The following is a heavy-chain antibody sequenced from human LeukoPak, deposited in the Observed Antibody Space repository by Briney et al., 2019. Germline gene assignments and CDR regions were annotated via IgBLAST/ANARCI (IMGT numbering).Heavy chain of an antibody. V-gene: IGHV4-4*02. D-gene: IGHD3-22*01. Sequence: SGTLSLTCAVSGGSIRSTNWWTWVRQPPGKGLEWIGEIYHTGTTNYNPPLKSRVTISVDKSKNQFSLKLSSVTAADTAVYYCARVGRNYYDSSGPREFDYWGQGTLVTVSS. CDR2: IYHTGTT. J-gene: IGHJ4*02. CDR3: ARVGRNYYDSSGPREFDY. CDR1: GGSIRSTNW.